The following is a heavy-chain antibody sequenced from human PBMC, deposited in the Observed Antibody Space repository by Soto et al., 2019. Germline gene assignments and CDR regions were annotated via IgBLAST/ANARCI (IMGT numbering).Heavy chain of an antibody. CDR2: ISAYNGNT. V-gene: IGHV1-18*01. Sequence: GASVKVSCKASVYTFTSYGISWVRQAPGQGLEWMGWISAYNGNTNYAQKLQGRVTMTTDTSTSTAYMELRSLRSDDTAVYYCARDHGIVGATSLFDYWGQGTLVTVSS. D-gene: IGHD1-26*01. J-gene: IGHJ4*02. CDR3: ARDHGIVGATSLFDY. CDR1: VYTFTSYG.